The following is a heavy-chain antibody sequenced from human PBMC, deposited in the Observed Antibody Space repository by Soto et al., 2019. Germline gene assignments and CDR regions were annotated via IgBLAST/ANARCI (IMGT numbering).Heavy chain of an antibody. V-gene: IGHV3-13*04. CDR1: GFTFSSYD. J-gene: IGHJ6*02. Sequence: GGSLRLSCAASGFTFSSYDMHWVRQATGKGLEWVSAIGTAGDTYYPGSVKGRFTISRENAKNSLYLQMNSLRAGDTAVYYCARSSTLKDYYYYGMDVWGQGT. D-gene: IGHD6-6*01. CDR2: IGTAGDT. CDR3: ARSSTLKDYYYYGMDV.